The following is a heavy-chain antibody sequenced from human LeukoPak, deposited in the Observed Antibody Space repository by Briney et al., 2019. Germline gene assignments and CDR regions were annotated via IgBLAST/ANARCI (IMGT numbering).Heavy chain of an antibody. Sequence: SGTLSLTCAVSGGSISSSNWWSWVRQPPGKGLEWIGEIYHSGSTNYNPSLKSRVTVSVDKSKNQFSLKLSSVTAADTALYYCASSDGQPPRFDSSYDVFDYWGQGTLVTVSS. CDR3: ASSDGQPPRFDSSYDVFDY. J-gene: IGHJ4*02. CDR2: IYHSGST. D-gene: IGHD5-12*01. CDR1: GGSISSSNW. V-gene: IGHV4-4*02.